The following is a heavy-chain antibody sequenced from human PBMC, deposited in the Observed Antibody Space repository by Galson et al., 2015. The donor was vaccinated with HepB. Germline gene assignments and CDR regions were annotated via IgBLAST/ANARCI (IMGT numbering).Heavy chain of an antibody. CDR3: AKDLIRGWGEAFDY. Sequence: SVKVSCKASGGTFSSYAISWVRQALGQGLEWMGGIIPIFGTANYAQKFQGRVTITADESTSTAYMELSSLRSEDTAVYYCAKDLIRGWGEAFDYWGQGTLVTVSS. V-gene: IGHV1-69*13. D-gene: IGHD6-19*01. CDR2: IIPIFGTA. J-gene: IGHJ4*02. CDR1: GGTFSSYA.